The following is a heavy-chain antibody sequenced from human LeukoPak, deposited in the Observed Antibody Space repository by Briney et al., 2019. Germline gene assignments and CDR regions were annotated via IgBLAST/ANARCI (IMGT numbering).Heavy chain of an antibody. V-gene: IGHV3-7*01. CDR1: GFTFSSYW. CDR2: IKRDGSEK. D-gene: IGHD3-3*01. Sequence: GGSLRLSRAASGFTFSSYWMSWVRQAPGKGLEWVANIKRDGSEKYYVDSVKGRFTISRDNAKNSLYLQMNSLRAEDTAVYYCARDTTDYDFWSGYGPSPYYYGMDVWGQGTTVTVSS. CDR3: ARDTTDYDFWSGYGPSPYYYGMDV. J-gene: IGHJ6*02.